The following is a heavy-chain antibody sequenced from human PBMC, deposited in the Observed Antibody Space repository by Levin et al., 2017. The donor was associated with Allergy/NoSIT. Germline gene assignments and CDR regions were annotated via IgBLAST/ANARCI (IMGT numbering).Heavy chain of an antibody. CDR2: ISSDGRKK. Sequence: PGGSLRLSCAASGFTFSSYGMHWVRQAPGKGLEWVAAISSDGRKKYYADSVKGRFTISRDNSKNTLYLQMNSLRAEDTAVYYCARVLRFYYYYYMDVWGKGNTVTVSS. D-gene: IGHD5-12*01. CDR3: ARVLRFYYYYYMDV. J-gene: IGHJ6*03. V-gene: IGHV3-30*03. CDR1: GFTFSSYG.